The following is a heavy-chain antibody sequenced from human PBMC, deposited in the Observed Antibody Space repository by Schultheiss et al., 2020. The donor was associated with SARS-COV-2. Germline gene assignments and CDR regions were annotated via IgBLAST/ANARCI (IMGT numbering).Heavy chain of an antibody. CDR1: GGSISSSSYY. Sequence: SETLSLTCTVSGGSISSSSYYWGWIRQPPGKGLEWIGSIYYSGSTNYNPSLKSRVTISVDTSKNQFSLKLSSVTAADTAVYYCTRALGSSSWQVHSPFDPWGQGTLVTVSS. D-gene: IGHD6-13*01. CDR2: IYYSGST. J-gene: IGHJ5*02. CDR3: TRALGSSSWQVHSPFDP. V-gene: IGHV4-39*07.